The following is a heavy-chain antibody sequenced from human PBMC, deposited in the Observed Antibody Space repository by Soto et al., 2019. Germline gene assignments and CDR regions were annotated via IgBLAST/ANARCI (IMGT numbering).Heavy chain of an antibody. Sequence: LSLTCAVYGGSFSGYYWSWIRQPPGKGLEWIGYIYYSGSTYYNPSLKSRVTISVDTSKNQFSLKLSSVTAADTAVYYCARDYYDSSGRPTIDYWGQG. V-gene: IGHV4-34*09. CDR1: GGSFSGYY. D-gene: IGHD3-22*01. CDR3: ARDYYDSSGRPTIDY. CDR2: IYYSGST. J-gene: IGHJ4*02.